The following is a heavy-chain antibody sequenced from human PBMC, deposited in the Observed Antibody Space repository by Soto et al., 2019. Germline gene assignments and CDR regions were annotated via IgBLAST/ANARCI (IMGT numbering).Heavy chain of an antibody. Sequence: SVRLSCAASGFTFSSYEMNWVRQAPGKGLEWVSYISSSGSTIYYADSVKGRFTISRDNAKNSLYLQMNSLRAEDTAVYYCARAKWFGELYGMDVWGQGTTVTVSS. J-gene: IGHJ6*02. CDR2: ISSSGSTI. V-gene: IGHV3-48*03. CDR1: GFTFSSYE. CDR3: ARAKWFGELYGMDV. D-gene: IGHD3-10*01.